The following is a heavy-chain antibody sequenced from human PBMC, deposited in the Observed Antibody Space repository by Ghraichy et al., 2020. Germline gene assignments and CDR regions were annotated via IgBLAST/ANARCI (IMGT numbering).Heavy chain of an antibody. CDR2: IYYSGST. CDR1: GGSISSYY. J-gene: IGHJ6*02. CDR3: ARLTTRGGYGMDV. D-gene: IGHD4-17*01. V-gene: IGHV4-59*08. Sequence: SETLSLTCTVSGGSISSYYWSWIRQPPGKGLEWIGYIYYSGSTNYNPSLKSRVTISVDTSKNQFSLKLSSVTAADTAVYYCARLTTRGGYGMDVWGQGTTVTVSS.